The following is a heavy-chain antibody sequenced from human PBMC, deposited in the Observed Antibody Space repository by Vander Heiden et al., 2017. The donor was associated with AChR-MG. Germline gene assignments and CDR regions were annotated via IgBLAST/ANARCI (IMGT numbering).Heavy chain of an antibody. D-gene: IGHD2-2*01. CDR1: GFTFSSYA. CDR3: AKDPWYQLPDYYYYGMDV. J-gene: IGHJ6*02. Sequence: EVQLLESGGGLVQPGGSLRLSCAASGFTFSSYAMSWVRQAPGKGLEWVSAISGSGGSTYYADSVKGRFTISRDNSKNTLYLQMNSLRAEDTAVYYCAKDPWYQLPDYYYYGMDVWGQGTTVTVSS. CDR2: ISGSGGST. V-gene: IGHV3-23*01.